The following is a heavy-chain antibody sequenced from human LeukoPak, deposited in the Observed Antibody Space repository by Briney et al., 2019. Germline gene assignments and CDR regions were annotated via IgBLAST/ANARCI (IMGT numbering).Heavy chain of an antibody. CDR1: GFTFSSYA. CDR2: ISGSGGST. V-gene: IGHV3-23*01. Sequence: PGGSLRLSCAASGFTFSSYAMNWVRQAPGKGLEWVSAISGSGGSTYYADSVKGRFAISRDNSKNTLYLQVTSLTAEDTAVYYCAKVPDWYFDLWGRGTLVTVPS. J-gene: IGHJ2*01. CDR3: AKVPDWYFDL.